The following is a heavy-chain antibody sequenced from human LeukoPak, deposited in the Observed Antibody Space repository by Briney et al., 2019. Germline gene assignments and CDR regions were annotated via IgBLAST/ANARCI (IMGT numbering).Heavy chain of an antibody. CDR2: INPNSAST. CDR3: ARDQEALAYGDRGRYYYYGMDV. CDR1: GYTFTNYY. Sequence: ASVNVSCTASGYTFTNYYMHWVRQAPGQGLEWMGIINPNSASTSYTQKFQGRVTMTRDTSTSTVYMELSGLRSEDTAVYYCARDQEALAYGDRGRYYYYGMDVWGQGTTVTVSS. V-gene: IGHV1-46*01. D-gene: IGHD4-17*01. J-gene: IGHJ6*02.